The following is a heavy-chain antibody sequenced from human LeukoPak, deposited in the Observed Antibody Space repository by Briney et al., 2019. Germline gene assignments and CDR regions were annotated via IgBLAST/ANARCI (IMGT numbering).Heavy chain of an antibody. CDR2: IIPIFGTA. CDR3: ARGGGPKWGFDY. J-gene: IGHJ4*02. V-gene: IGHV1-69*05. D-gene: IGHD3-16*01. Sequence: EASVKVSCKASGGTFSSYAISWVRQAPGQGLEWMGGIIPIFGTANYAQKFQGRVTITTDESTSTAYMELSSLRSEDTAVYYCARGGGPKWGFDYLGQGTLVTVSS. CDR1: GGTFSSYA.